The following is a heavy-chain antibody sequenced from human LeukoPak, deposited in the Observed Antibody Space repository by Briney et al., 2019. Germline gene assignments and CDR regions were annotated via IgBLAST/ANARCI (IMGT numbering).Heavy chain of an antibody. D-gene: IGHD3-10*01. CDR2: VDPEDANA. CDR1: GYTFSDYY. V-gene: IGHV1-69-2*01. J-gene: IGHJ3*01. CDR3: SGRSSLAFDV. Sequence: GATVKISCKSSGYTFSDYYIHWVRQAPGGGLQWLGRVDPEDANAVYSENLQGRVTITADSFSDSTYMFLSSLTSEDTAFYATSGRSSLAFDVWGQGTVVTVSS.